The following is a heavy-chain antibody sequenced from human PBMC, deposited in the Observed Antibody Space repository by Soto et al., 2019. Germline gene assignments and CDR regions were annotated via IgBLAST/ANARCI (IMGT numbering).Heavy chain of an antibody. D-gene: IGHD3-16*01. CDR1: GFTFNNYW. Sequence: EVQLVESGGDLVQPGGSLRLSCVASGFTFNNYWMYWVRQAPGKGLMWVARINNDGNVTPYADSVRGRFIISRDNAKNTLYLQMNSLRVDDTAVYYCARGGDSHAFDVWGQGTVVSVSS. V-gene: IGHV3-74*01. J-gene: IGHJ3*01. CDR2: INNDGNVT. CDR3: ARGGDSHAFDV.